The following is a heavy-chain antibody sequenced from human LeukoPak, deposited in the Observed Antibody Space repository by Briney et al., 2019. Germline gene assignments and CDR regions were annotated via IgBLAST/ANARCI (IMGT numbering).Heavy chain of an antibody. CDR1: GDSVSSNSAA. J-gene: IGHJ5*02. D-gene: IGHD3-9*01. CDR3: ARGGLRYFDWLSHNWFDP. V-gene: IGHV6-1*01. CDR2: TYYRSKWYN. Sequence: SQTLSLTCAISGDSVSSNSAAWNWIRQSPSRGLEWLGRTYYRSKWYNDYAVSVKSRITINPDTSKNQFSLQLNSVTPEDTAVYYRARGGLRYFDWLSHNWFDPWGQGTLVTVSS.